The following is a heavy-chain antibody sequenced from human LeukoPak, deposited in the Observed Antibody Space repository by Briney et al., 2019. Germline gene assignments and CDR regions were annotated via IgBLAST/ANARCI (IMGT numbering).Heavy chain of an antibody. V-gene: IGHV4-39*07. CDR1: SDSINSSGYY. J-gene: IGHJ4*02. CDR3: ARGYSSSWYAYFDY. D-gene: IGHD6-13*01. Sequence: SETLSLTCTVSSDSINSSGYYWGWIRQPPGTGLEWIGNVYSSGSTNYNPSLKSRVTISVDTSKNQFSLKLSSVTAADTAVYYCARGYSSSWYAYFDYWGQGTLVTVSS. CDR2: VYSSGST.